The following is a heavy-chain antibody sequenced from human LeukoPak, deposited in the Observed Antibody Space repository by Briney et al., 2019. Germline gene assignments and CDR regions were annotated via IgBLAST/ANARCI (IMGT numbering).Heavy chain of an antibody. CDR3: AREATIEYFDY. Sequence: SETQSLTCAVYGGSFSGYYWSWIRQPPGNGLEWIGEINHSGSTNYNPSLKSRVTISVDTSKNQFSLKLSSVTAADTAVYYCAREATIEYFDYWGQGTLVTVSS. CDR2: INHSGST. J-gene: IGHJ4*02. V-gene: IGHV4-34*01. CDR1: GGSFSGYY. D-gene: IGHD5-12*01.